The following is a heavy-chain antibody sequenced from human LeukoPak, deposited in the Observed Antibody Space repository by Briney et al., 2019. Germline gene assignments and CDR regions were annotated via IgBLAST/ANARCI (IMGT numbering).Heavy chain of an antibody. D-gene: IGHD6-19*01. CDR1: GFTFSSYG. V-gene: IGHV3-33*01. J-gene: IGHJ4*02. CDR3: ARGRYSSGWYFDY. Sequence: GGSLRLSCAASGFTFSSYGMHWVRQAPGKGLEWVPVIWYDGSNKYYADSVKGRFTISRDNSKNTLYLQMNSLRAEDTAVYYCARGRYSSGWYFDYWGQGTLVTVSS. CDR2: IWYDGSNK.